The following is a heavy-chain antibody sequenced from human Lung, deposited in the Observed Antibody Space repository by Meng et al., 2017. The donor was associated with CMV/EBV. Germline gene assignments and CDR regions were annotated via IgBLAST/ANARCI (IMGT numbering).Heavy chain of an antibody. V-gene: IGHV3-30*02. J-gene: IGHJ6*02. D-gene: IGHD5-18*01. Sequence: GGSXRLSCAASGFTFSSYGTHWVRQAPGKGLEWVAFIRYDGKNKYYADSVKGRFTISRDNSKNTLYLQMNSLRAEDTAVYYFAKADGYRYGNYYYYGMDVWXQGTXVTVSS. CDR1: GFTFSSYG. CDR2: IRYDGKNK. CDR3: AKADGYRYGNYYYYGMDV.